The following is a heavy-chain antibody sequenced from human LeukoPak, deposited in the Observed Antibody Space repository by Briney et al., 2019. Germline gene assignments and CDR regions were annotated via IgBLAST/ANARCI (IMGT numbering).Heavy chain of an antibody. Sequence: GGSLRLSCAASGFTFSSYAMSWVRQAPGKGLEWLANIKEDGSIQYYLDSVRGRFTISRDNAKTSVYLQLNSLRADDTAVYYCARDVWTGVAVSDYWGQGTLVTVSS. CDR1: GFTFSSYA. J-gene: IGHJ4*02. CDR2: IKEDGSIQ. V-gene: IGHV3-7*01. D-gene: IGHD6-19*01. CDR3: ARDVWTGVAVSDY.